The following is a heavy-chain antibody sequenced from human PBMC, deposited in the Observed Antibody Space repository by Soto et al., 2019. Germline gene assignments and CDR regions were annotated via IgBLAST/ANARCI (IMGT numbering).Heavy chain of an antibody. CDR3: AKSSHYYYDSSGYFDY. J-gene: IGHJ4*02. Sequence: PGGSLRLSCAASGFTFDDYTMHWVRQAPGKGLEWVSLISWDDGSTYYADSVKGRSTISRDNSKNSLYLQMNSLRTEDTALYYCAKSSHYYYDSSGYFDYWGQGTLVTVSS. CDR1: GFTFDDYT. V-gene: IGHV3-43*01. D-gene: IGHD3-22*01. CDR2: ISWDDGST.